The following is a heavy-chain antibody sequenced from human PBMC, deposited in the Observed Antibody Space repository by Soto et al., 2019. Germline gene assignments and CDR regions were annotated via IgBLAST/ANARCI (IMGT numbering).Heavy chain of an antibody. J-gene: IGHJ3*02. CDR1: GGSFGGYQ. V-gene: IGHV4-34*01. D-gene: IGHD1-1*01. CDR2: INQIGST. CDR3: VIAVPWRKSFAI. Sequence: QVQLQQWCAGLLKPSETMSLTCADYGGSFGGYQWSWIRQPPGEGLEWIGEINQIGSTNYTPSLKSRAAISLDTAVTLFSLRLNSLTAADTSVYYCVIAVPWRKSFAIWGLGTTVTVAS.